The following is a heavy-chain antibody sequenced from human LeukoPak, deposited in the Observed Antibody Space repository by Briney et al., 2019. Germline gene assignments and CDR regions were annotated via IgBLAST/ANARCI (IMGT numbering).Heavy chain of an antibody. CDR3: ASHGGAPRGIIVVVTAIRGYFDY. J-gene: IGHJ4*02. V-gene: IGHV1-69*13. Sequence: SVKVSCKASGGTFSSYAISWVRQAPGQGLEWMGGIIPIFGTANHAQKFQGRVTITADESTSTAYTELSSLRSEDTAVYYCASHGGAPRGIIVVVTAIRGYFDYWGQGTLVTVSS. CDR2: IIPIFGTA. CDR1: GGTFSSYA. D-gene: IGHD2-21*02.